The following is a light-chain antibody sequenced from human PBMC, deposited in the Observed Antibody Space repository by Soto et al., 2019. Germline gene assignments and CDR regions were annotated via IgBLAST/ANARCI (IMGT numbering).Light chain of an antibody. CDR2: GAS. J-gene: IGKJ4*01. CDR1: QSVNIN. Sequence: EIVMTQSPVTLSASPGERVTLSCLASQSVNINLAWYQQRHGQAPNVIIYGASNRISGIPDKFSGSGSGTDFTLTISSREPDDFAIYYCQQDKDWPPFTFGGGTTVESK. V-gene: IGKV3D-15*01. CDR3: QQDKDWPPFT.